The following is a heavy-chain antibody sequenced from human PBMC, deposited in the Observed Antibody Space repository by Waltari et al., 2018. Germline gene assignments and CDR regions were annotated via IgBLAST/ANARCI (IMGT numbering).Heavy chain of an antibody. CDR2: IYYSGST. J-gene: IGHJ3*02. Sequence: QVQLQESGPGLVKPSQTLSLTCPVSGGSISSGGYYWSWIRQHPGKGLEWIGYIYYSGSTYYNPSLKSRVTISVDTSKNQFSLKLSSVTAADTAVYYCARSDYCSSTSCYAAAFDIWGQGTMVTVSS. V-gene: IGHV4-31*03. CDR1: GGSISSGGYY. CDR3: ARSDYCSSTSCYAAAFDI. D-gene: IGHD2-2*01.